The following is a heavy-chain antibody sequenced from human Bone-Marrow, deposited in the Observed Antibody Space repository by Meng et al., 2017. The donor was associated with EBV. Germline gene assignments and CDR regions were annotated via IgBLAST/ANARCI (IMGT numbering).Heavy chain of an antibody. J-gene: IGHJ4*02. CDR1: GYTFTGYY. CDR2: INPNSGDT. D-gene: IGHD6-13*01. CDR3: ARAKAAAAGTLIDY. Sequence: GQRVQSGVRVRKPGASVKAPCKASGYTFTGYYMHWVRQAPGQGLEWMGRINPNSGDTNYAQKFQGRVTMTRDTSISTAYMELSRLRSDDTAVYYCARAKAAAAGTLIDYWGQGTLVTVSS. V-gene: IGHV1-2*06.